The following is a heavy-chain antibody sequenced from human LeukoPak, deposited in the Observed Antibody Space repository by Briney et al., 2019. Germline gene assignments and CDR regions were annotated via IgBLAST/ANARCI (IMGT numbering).Heavy chain of an antibody. D-gene: IGHD2-15*01. CDR1: GYTFINYG. J-gene: IGHJ6*02. CDR2: ISVYKGDT. CDR3: ARDRSNSDV. V-gene: IGHV1-18*01. Sequence: ASVKVSCKASGYTFINYGISWVRQALGQGLEWMGWISVYKGDTNYAQKFQGRVTMTTDKSTSTAYMELRSLRSDDTAVYFCARDRSNSDVWGQGTTVTVSS.